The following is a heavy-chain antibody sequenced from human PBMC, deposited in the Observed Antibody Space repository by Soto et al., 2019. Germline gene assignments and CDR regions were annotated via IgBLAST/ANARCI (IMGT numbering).Heavy chain of an antibody. V-gene: IGHV3-9*01. CDR1: GFTFDDYA. CDR3: AKGVSSSWLRDGFDI. CDR2: ISSNSGSI. Sequence: EVQLVESGGGLVQPGRSLRLSCAASGFTFDDYAMHWVRQAPGKGLAWVSGISSNSGSIGYADSVKGRFTISRDNAKNSLYLQMNSLRAEDTALYYCAKGVSSSWLRDGFDIWGQGTMVTVSS. D-gene: IGHD6-13*01. J-gene: IGHJ3*02.